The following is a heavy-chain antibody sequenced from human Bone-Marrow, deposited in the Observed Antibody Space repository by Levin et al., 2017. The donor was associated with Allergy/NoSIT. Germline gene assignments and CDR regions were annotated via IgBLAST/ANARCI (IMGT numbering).Heavy chain of an antibody. CDR3: ASGGINFGSGFEF. CDR1: GFTFDDYG. CDR2: INWNGGRT. D-gene: IGHD3-10*01. Sequence: LSLPCAASGFTFDDYGMSWVRQVPGKGLEWVAGINWNGGRTGYADSVKGRFTISRDNAEDSLYLEMNSLRADDTALYYCASGGINFGSGFEFWGQGTLVTVSS. J-gene: IGHJ4*02. V-gene: IGHV3-20*04.